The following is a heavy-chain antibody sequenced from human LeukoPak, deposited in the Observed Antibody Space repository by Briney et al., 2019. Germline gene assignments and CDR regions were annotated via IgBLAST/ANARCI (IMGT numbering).Heavy chain of an antibody. CDR3: ARGSGALAFDI. Sequence: PSETLSLTCAVYGGSFSGYYWSWIRQPPGKGLEWIGEINHSGSTNYNPSLKSRVTISVDKSKNQFSLKLSSVTAADTAVYYCARGSGALAFDIWGQGTMVTVSS. CDR2: INHSGST. D-gene: IGHD4-17*01. J-gene: IGHJ3*02. CDR1: GGSFSGYY. V-gene: IGHV4-34*01.